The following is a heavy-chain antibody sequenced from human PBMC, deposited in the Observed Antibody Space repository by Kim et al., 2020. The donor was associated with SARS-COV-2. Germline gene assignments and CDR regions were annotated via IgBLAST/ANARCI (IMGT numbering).Heavy chain of an antibody. CDR1: GFTFGDYG. D-gene: IGHD6-25*01. CDR2: INWNGGST. CDR3: ARVGSGYELRGYDY. Sequence: GGSLRLSCAASGFTFGDYGTNWVRQGPGKGLEWVSGINWNGGSTSYADSVKGRFTISRDNAKNSLYLQMNSLRAEDTALYYCARVGSGYELRGYDYWGQG. V-gene: IGHV3-20*04. J-gene: IGHJ4*02.